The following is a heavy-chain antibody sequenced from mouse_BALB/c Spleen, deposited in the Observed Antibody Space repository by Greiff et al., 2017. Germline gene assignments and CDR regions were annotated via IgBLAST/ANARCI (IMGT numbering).Heavy chain of an antibody. CDR3: AGHDGYYGYAMDY. V-gene: IGHV3-8*02. D-gene: IGHD2-3*01. J-gene: IGHJ4*01. CDR2: ISYSGST. CDR1: GDSITSGY. Sequence: EVMLVESGPSLVKPSQTLSLTCSVTGDSITSGYWNWIRKFPGNKLEYMGYISYSGSTYYNPSLKSRISITRDTSKNQYYLQLNSVTTEDTATYYCAGHDGYYGYAMDYWGQGTSVTVSS.